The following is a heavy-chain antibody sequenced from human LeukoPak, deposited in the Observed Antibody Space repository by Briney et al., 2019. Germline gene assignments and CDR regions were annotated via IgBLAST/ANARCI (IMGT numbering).Heavy chain of an antibody. CDR2: IKEDGSEK. V-gene: IGHV3-7*01. D-gene: IGHD2/OR15-2a*01. Sequence: GGSLRLSCAASGVTFSSYWMSWVRQAPGKGLEWVANIKEDGSEKYYVDSVKGRFTISRDNAKNSLYLQMNSLRVEDTAVYYCARERVTTTSFDYWGQGVLVTVSS. CDR3: ARERVTTTSFDY. CDR1: GVTFSSYW. J-gene: IGHJ4*02.